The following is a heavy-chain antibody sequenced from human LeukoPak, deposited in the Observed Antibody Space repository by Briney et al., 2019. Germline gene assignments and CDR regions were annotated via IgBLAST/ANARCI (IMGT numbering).Heavy chain of an antibody. CDR1: GGSISSSSYY. D-gene: IGHD5-12*01. CDR3: ARVDRYDFYFDY. J-gene: IGHJ4*02. CDR2: IYYSGNT. Sequence: SETLSLTCTVSGGSISSSSYYWGWIRQPPGKGLEWIGSIYYSGNTYYNPSLKSRVTISVDTSKNQFSLKLSSVTAADTAVYYCARVDRYDFYFDYWGQGTLVTVSS. V-gene: IGHV4-39*07.